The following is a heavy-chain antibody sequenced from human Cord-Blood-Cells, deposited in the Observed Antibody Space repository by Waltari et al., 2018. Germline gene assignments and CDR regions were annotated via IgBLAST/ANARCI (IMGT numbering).Heavy chain of an antibody. V-gene: IGHV4-39*01. Sequence: QLQLQESGPGLVKPSATLSLTCTVSGGSISSSSYYWGWIRQPPGKGLEWMGSIYYSGSTNYTPSLKSRVTISVDTSKNQFSLKLSSVTAADTAVYYCAGHLSRGEGVRGVIDYWGQGTLVTVSS. CDR3: AGHLSRGEGVRGVIDY. CDR2: IYYSGST. J-gene: IGHJ4*02. D-gene: IGHD3-10*01. CDR1: GGSISSSSYY.